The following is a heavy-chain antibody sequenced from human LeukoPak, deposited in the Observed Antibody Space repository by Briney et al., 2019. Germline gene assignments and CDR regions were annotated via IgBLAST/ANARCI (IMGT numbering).Heavy chain of an antibody. Sequence: GGSLRLSCAASGFSFSSYSMNWVRQAPGKGLEWVPSISSSSNYIYYADSVKGRFTISRDNAKNSLYLQMNSLRAEDTAVYHCARRAALDYWGQGTLVTVSS. D-gene: IGHD2-15*01. V-gene: IGHV3-21*01. CDR2: ISSSSNYI. J-gene: IGHJ4*02. CDR3: ARRAALDY. CDR1: GFSFSSYS.